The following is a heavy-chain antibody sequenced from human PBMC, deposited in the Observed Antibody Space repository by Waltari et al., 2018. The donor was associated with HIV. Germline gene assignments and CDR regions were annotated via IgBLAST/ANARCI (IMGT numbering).Heavy chain of an antibody. CDR1: GGTSSRYA. J-gene: IGHJ5*02. CDR3: ARLGRSRFLEWIPFDP. Sequence: QVQLVQSGAEVKKPGSAVKVSCKASGGTSSRYAISWVRQAPGQGLEWMGGIIPISGTTNYAQKFQGRVTITADESTSTANMELNSLKSEDTAVYYCARLGRSRFLEWIPFDPWGQGTLVTVSS. V-gene: IGHV1-69*12. D-gene: IGHD3-3*01. CDR2: IIPISGTT.